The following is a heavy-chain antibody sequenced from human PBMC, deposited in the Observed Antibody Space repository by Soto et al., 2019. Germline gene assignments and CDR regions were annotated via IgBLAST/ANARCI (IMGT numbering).Heavy chain of an antibody. CDR2: ISYDGSNK. D-gene: IGHD2-8*01. V-gene: IGHV3-30*18. J-gene: IGHJ6*02. CDR1: GFTFVGYG. CDR3: AKERIVLMVYAIRENGMDV. Sequence: PGGSLRLSCAASGFTFVGYGMHWVRQAPGKGLEWVAVISYDGSNKYYADSVKGRFTISRDNSKNTLYLQMNSLRAEDTAVYYCAKERIVLMVYAIRENGMDVWGQGTTVTVSS.